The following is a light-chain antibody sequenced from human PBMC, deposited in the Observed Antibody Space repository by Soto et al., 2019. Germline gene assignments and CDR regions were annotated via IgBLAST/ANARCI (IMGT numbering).Light chain of an antibody. Sequence: QSALTQPASVSGSPGQSITISCTGTSSDVGSYNLVSWYQQHPGKAPKLMIYEVSKRPSGVSNRFSGSKSCNTASLTISGLQAEDEADYYCCSYAGSSPYVFGTGTKVTVL. CDR3: CSYAGSSPYV. CDR1: SSDVGSYNL. CDR2: EVS. J-gene: IGLJ1*01. V-gene: IGLV2-23*02.